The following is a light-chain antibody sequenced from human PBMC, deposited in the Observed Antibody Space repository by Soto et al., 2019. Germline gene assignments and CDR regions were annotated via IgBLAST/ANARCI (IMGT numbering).Light chain of an antibody. CDR2: NKN. CDR3: AAWDDSLNGVV. J-gene: IGLJ3*02. CDR1: SSNIGSTT. V-gene: IGLV1-44*01. Sequence: QSVLTQPPSASGTPGQRFTIACSGSSSNIGSTTVKWYQQLPGTAPKLLIYNKNQRPSGVPDRFSGSKSGPSASLAISGLQSEDEADYYCAAWDDSLNGVVFGGGTKLTVL.